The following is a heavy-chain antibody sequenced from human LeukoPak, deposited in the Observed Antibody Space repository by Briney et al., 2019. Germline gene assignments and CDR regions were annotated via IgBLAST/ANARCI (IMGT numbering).Heavy chain of an antibody. Sequence: GGSLRLSCAASGFTFSSYGMHWVRQAPGKGLEWVAVISYDGSNKYYADSVKGRFTISRDNSKNTLYLQMNSLRAEDTAVYYCAKGGWIPYHFDYWGQGSLVTVSS. CDR1: GFTFSSYG. D-gene: IGHD6-19*01. CDR3: AKGGWIPYHFDY. J-gene: IGHJ4*02. V-gene: IGHV3-30*18. CDR2: ISYDGSNK.